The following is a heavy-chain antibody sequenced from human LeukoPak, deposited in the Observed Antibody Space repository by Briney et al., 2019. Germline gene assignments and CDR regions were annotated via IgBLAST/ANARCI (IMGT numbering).Heavy chain of an antibody. J-gene: IGHJ5*02. Sequence: GGSLRLSCAASGFIFSNYALAWVRQAPGKGLEWVSAITGSGRGTYYADSVEGRFTISRDNSKNTLYLQMNSLRVEDTAVYYCVKAAGYCSGANCYPNWFDPWGQGTLVTVSS. CDR1: GFIFSNYA. V-gene: IGHV3-23*01. D-gene: IGHD2-15*01. CDR3: VKAAGYCSGANCYPNWFDP. CDR2: ITGSGRGT.